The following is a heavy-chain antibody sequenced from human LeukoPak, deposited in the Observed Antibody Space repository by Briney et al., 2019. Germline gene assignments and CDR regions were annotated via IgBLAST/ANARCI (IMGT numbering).Heavy chain of an antibody. J-gene: IGHJ4*02. V-gene: IGHV3-30*18. Sequence: PGGSLRLSCAASGFTFSSYGMHWVRQAPGKGLEWVAVISYDGSNKYYADPVKGRFTISRDNSKNTLYLQMNSLRAEDTAVYYCAKDESYYDSSGYYGHFDYWGQGTLVTVSS. CDR3: AKDESYYDSSGYYGHFDY. CDR2: ISYDGSNK. D-gene: IGHD3-22*01. CDR1: GFTFSSYG.